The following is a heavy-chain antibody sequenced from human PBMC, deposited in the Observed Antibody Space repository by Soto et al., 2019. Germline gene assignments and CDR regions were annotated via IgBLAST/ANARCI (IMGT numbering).Heavy chain of an antibody. CDR1: GGSISSYY. J-gene: IGHJ5*02. V-gene: IGHV4-59*08. CDR3: ARQRPDAIILPTPRGWFAP. D-gene: IGHD2-2*02. Sequence: SDTLSLTCTVSGGSISSYYWSWIRQPPGKGLEWIGNIFNNGNTNYNPSLKSRVTISVDTSKSQFSLKLSSVTAADTAVYFCARQRPDAIILPTPRGWFAPWGQGTLVIVSA. CDR2: IFNNGNT.